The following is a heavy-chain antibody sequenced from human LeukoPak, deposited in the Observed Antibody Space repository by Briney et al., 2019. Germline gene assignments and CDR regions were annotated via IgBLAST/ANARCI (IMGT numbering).Heavy chain of an antibody. CDR1: GYTFTGYY. J-gene: IGHJ5*02. D-gene: IGHD6-19*01. CDR3: ARYRSGLRGGTWFDP. CDR2: INPNSGGT. Sequence: KPGASVKVSCKASGYTFTGYYMPWVRQAPGQGLEWMVWINPNSGGTNYAQKFQGRVTMTRDTSISTAYMELSRLRSDDTAVYYCARYRSGLRGGTWFDPWGQGTLVTVSS. V-gene: IGHV1-2*02.